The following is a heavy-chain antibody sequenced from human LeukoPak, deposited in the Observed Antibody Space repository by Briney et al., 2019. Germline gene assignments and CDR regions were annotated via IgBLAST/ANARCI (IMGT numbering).Heavy chain of an antibody. J-gene: IGHJ4*02. V-gene: IGHV4-59*11. CDR2: IYYSGST. Sequence: SETLSLTCTVSGGSISSHYWSWIRQPPGKGLEWIGYIYYSGSTNYNPSLKSRVTISVDTSKNQFSLKLSSVTAADTAVYYCARTYYYGSGSYYLDYWGQGTLVTVSP. CDR1: GGSISSHY. CDR3: ARTYYYGSGSYYLDY. D-gene: IGHD3-10*01.